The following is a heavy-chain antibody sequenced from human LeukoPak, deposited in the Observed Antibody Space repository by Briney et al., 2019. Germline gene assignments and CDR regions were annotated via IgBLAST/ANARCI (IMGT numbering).Heavy chain of an antibody. CDR2: IYPNNGAT. J-gene: IGHJ4*02. D-gene: IGHD3-10*01. Sequence: ASVKVSCKASGYTFSGTGWYLYWLRQAPGQGLECMGWIYPNNGATGYAQKFQGRVAMTRDTSISTAYMELSGLRPDDTAVYYCARDGPAQMVDFDYWGQGTLVTVSS. CDR1: GYTFSGTGWY. CDR3: ARDGPAQMVDFDY. V-gene: IGHV1-2*02.